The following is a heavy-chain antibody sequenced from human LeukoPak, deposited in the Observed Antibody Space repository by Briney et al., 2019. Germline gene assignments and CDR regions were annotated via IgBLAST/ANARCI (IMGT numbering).Heavy chain of an antibody. CDR2: IRYDGSNK. J-gene: IGHJ4*02. Sequence: GGSLGLSCAASGFTFSSYGMHWVRQAPGKGLEWVAFIRYDGSNKYYADCVKGRFTISRDNSKNTLYLQMNSLRAEDTAVYFCXXGGVDYYGSGTYYLMYYFDYWGQGALVTVSS. CDR3: XXGGVDYYGSGTYYLMYYFDY. CDR1: GFTFSSYG. V-gene: IGHV3-30*02. D-gene: IGHD3-10*01.